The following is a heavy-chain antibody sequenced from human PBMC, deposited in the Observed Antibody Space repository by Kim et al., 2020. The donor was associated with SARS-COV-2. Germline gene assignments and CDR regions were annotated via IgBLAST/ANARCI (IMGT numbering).Heavy chain of an antibody. CDR3: ARDRTFDSSPTFDY. CDR2: ISAYNGNT. Sequence: ASVKVSCKASGYTFTSYGISWVRQAPGQGLEWMGWISAYNGNTNYAQKLQGRVTMTTDTSTSTAYMELRSLRSDDTAVYYCARDRTFDSSPTFDYWGQGTLVTVSS. CDR1: GYTFTSYG. J-gene: IGHJ4*02. D-gene: IGHD3-16*01. V-gene: IGHV1-18*01.